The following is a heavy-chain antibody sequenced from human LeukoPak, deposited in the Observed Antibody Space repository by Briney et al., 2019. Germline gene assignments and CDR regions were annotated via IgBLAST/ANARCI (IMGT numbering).Heavy chain of an antibody. CDR3: ARDGEQQLVLRVPYYSYYGMDV. CDR2: IGAYNGNT. Sequence: GASVKVSCKASGYTFTSYGISWVRQAPGQGLEWMGWIGAYNGNTNYAQKLQGRVTMTTDTSTSTAYMELRSLRSDDTAVYYCARDGEQQLVLRVPYYSYYGMDVWGQGTTVTVSS. CDR1: GYTFTSYG. V-gene: IGHV1-18*01. D-gene: IGHD6-13*01. J-gene: IGHJ6*02.